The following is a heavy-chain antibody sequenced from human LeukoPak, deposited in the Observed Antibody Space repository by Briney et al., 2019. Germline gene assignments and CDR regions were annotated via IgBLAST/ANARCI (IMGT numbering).Heavy chain of an antibody. D-gene: IGHD5/OR15-5a*01. CDR3: ARANRVSLYYFDY. Sequence: SETLSLTCTVSGGSISSSSDYWGWIRQPPGKGLEWIGSIYYSGSTYYNPSLKSRVTISVDSSKNQLSLKLSSVTAADTAVYYCARANRVSLYYFDYWGQGTLVTVSS. V-gene: IGHV4-39*07. J-gene: IGHJ4*02. CDR1: GGSISSSSDY. CDR2: IYYSGST.